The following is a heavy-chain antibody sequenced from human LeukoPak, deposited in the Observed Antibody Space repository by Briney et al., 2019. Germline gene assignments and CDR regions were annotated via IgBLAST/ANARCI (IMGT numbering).Heavy chain of an antibody. J-gene: IGHJ4*02. CDR2: ISGSGGST. CDR1: GFTFSSSA. V-gene: IGHV3-23*01. CDR3: AKGTGYSSGWPQTFDY. D-gene: IGHD6-19*01. Sequence: GGSLRLSCAASGFTFSSSAMSWVRQAPGKGLEWVSAISGSGGSTYYADSVKGRFTISRDNSKNTLYLQMNSLRAEDTAVYYCAKGTGYSSGWPQTFDYWGQGTLVTVSS.